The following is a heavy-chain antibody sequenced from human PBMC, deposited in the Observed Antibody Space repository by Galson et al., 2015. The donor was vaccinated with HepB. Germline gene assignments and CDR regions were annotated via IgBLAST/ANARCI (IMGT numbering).Heavy chain of an antibody. Sequence: SLRLSCAASGFTFSDDYMSWIRQAPGKGLDWISYISSSSDFTNYADSVRGRFTISRDNAKNSLYLQMNSLRVEDTAGYYCARARGSGPAAYFDYWGQGILVTVSS. V-gene: IGHV3-11*05. CDR3: ARARGSGPAAYFDY. J-gene: IGHJ4*02. CDR1: GFTFSDDY. CDR2: ISSSSDFT. D-gene: IGHD6-19*01.